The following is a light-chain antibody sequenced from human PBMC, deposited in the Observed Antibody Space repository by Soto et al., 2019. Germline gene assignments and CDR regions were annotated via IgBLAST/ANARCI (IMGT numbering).Light chain of an antibody. CDR2: DAS. CDR1: HHISEY. Sequence: IVLTQSPPSLSASVGGRVTITCQASHHISEYLGWYQQKPGKAPKLLIYDASSSQTGAPSRFSGSGYRTYFNLTITTLQPEDFGTYYCQQYDNLPITFGQGTRLEIK. J-gene: IGKJ5*01. CDR3: QQYDNLPIT. V-gene: IGKV1-33*01.